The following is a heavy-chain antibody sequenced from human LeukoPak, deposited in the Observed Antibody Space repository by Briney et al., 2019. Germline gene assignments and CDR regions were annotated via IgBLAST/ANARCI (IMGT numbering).Heavy chain of an antibody. CDR1: GITLSNYG. CDR2: ISDSGGRT. Sequence: GGSLRLSCAVSGITLSNYGMSWVRQAPGKGLEWVAGISDSGGRTSYADSVKGRFTISRDNPKNTLYLQMNSLRAEDTAVYFCAKRGVVIRVFLVGFHKEAYYFDSWGQGALVTVSS. J-gene: IGHJ4*02. V-gene: IGHV3-23*01. CDR3: AKRGVVIRVFLVGFHKEAYYFDS. D-gene: IGHD3-10*01.